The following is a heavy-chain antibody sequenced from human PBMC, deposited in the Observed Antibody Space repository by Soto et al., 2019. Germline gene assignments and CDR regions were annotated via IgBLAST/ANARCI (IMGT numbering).Heavy chain of an antibody. CDR1: GFTFSSYA. V-gene: IGHV3-30-3*01. D-gene: IGHD6-19*01. CDR3: ARDHNPVAGTRTTFDY. CDR2: ISYDGSNK. Sequence: QVQLVESGGGVVQPGRSLRLSCAASGFTFSSYAMHWVRQAPGKGLEWVAVISYDGSNKYYADSVKGRFTISRDNSKNTLYLQMNSLRAEDTAVYYCARDHNPVAGTRTTFDYWGQGTLVTVSS. J-gene: IGHJ4*02.